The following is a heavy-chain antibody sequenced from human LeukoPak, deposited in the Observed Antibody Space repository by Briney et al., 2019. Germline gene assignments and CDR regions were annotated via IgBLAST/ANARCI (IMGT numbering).Heavy chain of an antibody. CDR1: GFTFSSYG. D-gene: IGHD3-9*01. CDR3: AKDYDILTGYYSPDAFDI. J-gene: IGHJ3*02. Sequence: GGSLRLSCAASGFTFSSYGMSWVRQAPGKGLEWVSAISGSGGSTYYADSVKGRFIISRDNSKNTLYLQMNSLRAEDTAVYYCAKDYDILTGYYSPDAFDIWGQGTMVTVSS. CDR2: ISGSGGST. V-gene: IGHV3-23*01.